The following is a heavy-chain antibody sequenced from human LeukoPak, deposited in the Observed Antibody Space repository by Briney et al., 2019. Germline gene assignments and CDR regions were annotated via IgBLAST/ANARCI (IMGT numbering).Heavy chain of an antibody. CDR3: AGGRGGWYAFES. V-gene: IGHV3-53*01. Sequence: GGSLRLSCAASNFTVSGNYMTWVRQTPGVGLECVSVMYTEDVTYYADSVKGRFAISRDNSQNTLYLQMNSLRTEDTAVYYCAGGRGGWYAFESWGQGTLVTVSS. D-gene: IGHD6-19*01. J-gene: IGHJ4*02. CDR1: NFTVSGNY. CDR2: MYTEDVT.